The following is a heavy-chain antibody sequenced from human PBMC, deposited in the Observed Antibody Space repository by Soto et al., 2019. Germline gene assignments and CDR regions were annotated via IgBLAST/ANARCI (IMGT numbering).Heavy chain of an antibody. V-gene: IGHV1-18*04. CDR3: ARLYEYYYDSSGYYPDAFDI. CDR1: GYTFTSYG. Sequence: ASVKVSCKASGYTFTSYGISWVRQAPGQGLEWMGWISAYNGNTNYAQKFQGRVTMTRNTSISTAYMELSSLRSEDTAVHYCARLYEYYYDSSGYYPDAFDIWGQGTMVTVSS. J-gene: IGHJ3*02. CDR2: ISAYNGNT. D-gene: IGHD3-22*01.